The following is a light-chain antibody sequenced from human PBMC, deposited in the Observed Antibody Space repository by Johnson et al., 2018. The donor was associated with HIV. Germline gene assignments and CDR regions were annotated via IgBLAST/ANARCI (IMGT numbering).Light chain of an antibody. CDR3: GTWDSSLSAYV. J-gene: IGLJ1*01. Sequence: QSVLTQPPSVSAAPGQKVTISCYGSSSNIGRNYVSWYQQLPGTAPKLLIFDNNKRPSGIPDRFSASKSGTSATLGITGLQTGDEADYYCGTWDSSLSAYVFGTVTKVTVL. V-gene: IGLV1-51*01. CDR1: SSNIGRNY. CDR2: DNN.